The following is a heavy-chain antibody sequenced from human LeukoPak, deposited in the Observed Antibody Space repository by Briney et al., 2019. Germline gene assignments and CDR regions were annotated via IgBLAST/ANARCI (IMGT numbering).Heavy chain of an antibody. CDR2: ISKSSTSI. J-gene: IGHJ4*02. D-gene: IGHD2-2*01. V-gene: IGHV3-21*01. Sequence: GGSLRLSCAATGFTFSSYTMNWVRQAPGEGLEWVSCISKSSTSIYYADSVRGRFTISRDNADNSLYLQMNSLRAEDTAVYYCARSVPNAPFDYWSQGTLVTVSS. CDR1: GFTFSSYT. CDR3: ARSVPNAPFDY.